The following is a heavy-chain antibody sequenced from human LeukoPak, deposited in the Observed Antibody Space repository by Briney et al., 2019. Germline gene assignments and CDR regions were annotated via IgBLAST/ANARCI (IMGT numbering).Heavy chain of an antibody. V-gene: IGHV3-7*01. CDR1: GFTFSSYW. CDR2: IKNDGSEK. CDR3: ARVGTAEGTLEDY. D-gene: IGHD6-13*01. J-gene: IGHJ4*02. Sequence: GGSLRVSCAAPGFTFSSYWMSWVRQPPGKGLEWVANIKNDGSEKYYVDSVKGRFTISRDNAKNSLYLQMNSLRAEDTAVYYCARVGTAEGTLEDYWGQGTLVTVSS.